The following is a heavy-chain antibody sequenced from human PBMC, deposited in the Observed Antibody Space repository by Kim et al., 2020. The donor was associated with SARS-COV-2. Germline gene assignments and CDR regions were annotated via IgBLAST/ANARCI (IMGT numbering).Heavy chain of an antibody. Sequence: GGSLRLSCAASGFTFNFYWMSWVRQAPGKGLEWVANIKEDGSKMYYVDSVKGRFTISRDNADDAVFLQMNSLRAEDTAVYYCVREKGLSSPTTVATRFFGLWGRGSLVTVSS. J-gene: IGHJ2*01. CDR3: VREKGLSSPTTVATRFFGL. CDR2: IKEDGSKM. D-gene: IGHD4-17*01. CDR1: GFTFNFYW. V-gene: IGHV3-7*01.